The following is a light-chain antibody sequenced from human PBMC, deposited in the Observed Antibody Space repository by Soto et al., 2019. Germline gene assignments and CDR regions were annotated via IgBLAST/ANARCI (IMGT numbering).Light chain of an antibody. J-gene: IGLJ2*01. CDR1: SSNIGSNI. CDR3: AAWDDSLNGVV. Sequence: QSVLTQPPSASGTPGQRVTISCSGSSSNIGSNIVNWYQQLPGTAPKPLIYSNNQRPSGVPDRFSGSKSGTSASLAISGLQSEDEADYYCAAWDDSLNGVVFGGGTKLTVL. CDR2: SNN. V-gene: IGLV1-44*01.